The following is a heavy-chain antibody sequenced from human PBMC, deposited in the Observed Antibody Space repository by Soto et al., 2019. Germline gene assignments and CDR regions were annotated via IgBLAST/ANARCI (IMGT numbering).Heavy chain of an antibody. D-gene: IGHD3-22*01. J-gene: IGHJ4*02. Sequence: QVQLVQSGAEVKKPGASVKVSCKASGYTFTSYDINWVRQATGQGLEWMGWMNPNSGNTGHAQKFQGRVTMTRNTSLSTAYMELSSLRSEDTAVYYCARAVHYYYDSSGYYYGVFYFDYWGQGTLVTVSS. CDR1: GYTFTSYD. CDR3: ARAVHYYYDSSGYYYGVFYFDY. CDR2: MNPNSGNT. V-gene: IGHV1-8*01.